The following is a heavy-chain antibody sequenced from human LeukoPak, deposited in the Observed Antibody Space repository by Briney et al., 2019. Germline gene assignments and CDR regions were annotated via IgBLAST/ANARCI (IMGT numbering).Heavy chain of an antibody. CDR2: INPSGGST. CDR1: GYTFTSYY. CDR3: ARSRWGYCSSTSCPDAFDI. Sequence: ASVKVSCKASGYTFTSYYMHWVRQAPGQGLEWMGIINPSGGSTSYAQKFQGRVTMTRDTPTSTVYMELSSLRSEDTAVYYCARSRWGYCSSTSCPDAFDIWGQGTMVTVSS. V-gene: IGHV1-46*01. D-gene: IGHD2-2*01. J-gene: IGHJ3*02.